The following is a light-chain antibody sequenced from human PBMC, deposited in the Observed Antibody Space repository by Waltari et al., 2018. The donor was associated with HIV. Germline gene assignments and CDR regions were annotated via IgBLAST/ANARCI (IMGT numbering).Light chain of an antibody. V-gene: IGLV3-21*02. CDR3: QVWDSSSDPPQVV. Sequence: SYVLTQPLSLSVAPGQTARITCAGNNIGSNSVHWYQQKPGQAPGLVVKDDSERPSGFPRRFAGSKSGTTATGTSTRVDAGYEADYYWQVWDSSSDPPQVVFGGEAELTV. CDR2: DDS. CDR1: NIGSNS. J-gene: IGLJ2*01.